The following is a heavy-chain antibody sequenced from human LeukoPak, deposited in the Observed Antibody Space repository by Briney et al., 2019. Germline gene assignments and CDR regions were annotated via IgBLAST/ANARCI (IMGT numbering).Heavy chain of an antibody. J-gene: IGHJ2*01. CDR3: ARVSLLEWSFWYFDL. CDR1: GFTFSSYA. CDR2: ISGSGGST. V-gene: IGHV3-23*01. D-gene: IGHD3-3*01. Sequence: PGGSLRLSCAASGFTFSSYAMSWVRQAPGKGLEWVSAISGSGGSTYYADSVKGRFTISRDNSKNTLYLQMNSLRAEDTAVYYCARVSLLEWSFWYFDLWGRGTLVTVSS.